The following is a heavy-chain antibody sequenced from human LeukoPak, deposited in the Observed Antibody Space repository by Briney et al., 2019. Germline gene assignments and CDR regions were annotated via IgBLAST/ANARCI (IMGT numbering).Heavy chain of an antibody. V-gene: IGHV4-34*01. CDR3: ARGRRAARPRGLIYYYYYYMDV. D-gene: IGHD6-6*01. J-gene: IGHJ6*03. CDR1: GGSFSGYY. Sequence: PSETLSLTCAVYGGSFSGYYWSWIRQPPGKGLEWMGEINHSGSTNYNPSLKSRLTISVYTSKNQFSLKLNSVTAADTAVYYCARGRRAARPRGLIYYYYYYMDVWGKGTTVTVSS. CDR2: INHSGST.